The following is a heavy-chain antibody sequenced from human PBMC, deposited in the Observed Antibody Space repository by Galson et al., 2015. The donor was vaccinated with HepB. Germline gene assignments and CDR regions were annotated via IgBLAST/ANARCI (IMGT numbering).Heavy chain of an antibody. CDR3: ARDGRWYCSSTTCYIFDY. D-gene: IGHD2-2*02. J-gene: IGHJ4*02. Sequence: SLRLSCAVSEFTFSSYSMNWVRQAPGKGLEWVSSISSTGSYIYYADSVKGRFTISRDNAKNSLYLQMNSLRGEDTAVYYCARDGRWYCSSTTCYIFDYWGQGTLVTVSS. CDR1: EFTFSSYS. V-gene: IGHV3-21*01. CDR2: ISSTGSYI.